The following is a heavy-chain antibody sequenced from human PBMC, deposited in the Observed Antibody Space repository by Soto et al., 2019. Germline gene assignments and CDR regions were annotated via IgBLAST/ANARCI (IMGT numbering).Heavy chain of an antibody. CDR3: ARGRVVVVPAAPYYMDV. Sequence: SETLSLTCAVYGGSFSGYYWSWIRQPPGKGLEWIGEINHSGSTNYNPSLKSRVTISVDTSKNQFSLKLSSVTAADTAVYYCARGRVVVVPAAPYYMDVWGKGTTVTV. V-gene: IGHV4-34*01. D-gene: IGHD2-2*01. CDR2: INHSGST. J-gene: IGHJ6*03. CDR1: GGSFSGYY.